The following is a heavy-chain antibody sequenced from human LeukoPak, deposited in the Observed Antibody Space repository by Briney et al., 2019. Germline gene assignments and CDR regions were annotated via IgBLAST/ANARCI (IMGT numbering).Heavy chain of an antibody. Sequence: GSLRLSCAASGFTFSSYWMSWVRQAPGKGLEWVANIKQDGSEKYYVDSVKGRFTISRDNAKNSLYLQMNSLRAEDTAVYYCAREGLSDGSGSYYVRRRAYYFDYWGQGTLVTVSS. CDR2: IKQDGSEK. V-gene: IGHV3-7*01. D-gene: IGHD3-10*01. J-gene: IGHJ4*02. CDR1: GFTFSSYW. CDR3: AREGLSDGSGSYYVRRRAYYFDY.